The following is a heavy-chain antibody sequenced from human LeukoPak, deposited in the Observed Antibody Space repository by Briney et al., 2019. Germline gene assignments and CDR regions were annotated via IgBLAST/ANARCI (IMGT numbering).Heavy chain of an antibody. CDR2: INHSGST. CDR3: ARGFRGDNFDY. V-gene: IGHV4-34*01. CDR1: GGSFSGYY. J-gene: IGHJ4*02. Sequence: ASETLSLTCAVYGGSFSGYYWSWIRQPPGKGLEWIGEINHSGSTNYNPSPKSRVTMSVDTSKNQFSLKLSSVTAADTAVYFCARGFRGDNFDYWGQGTLVTVSS. D-gene: IGHD7-27*01.